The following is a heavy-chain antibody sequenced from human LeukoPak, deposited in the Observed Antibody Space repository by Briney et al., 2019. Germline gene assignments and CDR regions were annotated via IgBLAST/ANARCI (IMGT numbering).Heavy chain of an antibody. V-gene: IGHV5-51*01. D-gene: IGHD4-17*01. CDR1: GYRFTKSW. CDR3: ARPSYGASDY. J-gene: IGHJ4*02. CDR2: IYPDDSRT. Sequence: PGESLKISCKGSGYRFTKSWTGWVRQMPGKGLEWLGIIYPDDSRTRYSPSFQGQVTMSVDKSISTAYLQWSSLKATDTAMYYCARPSYGASDYWGQGTLVTVSS.